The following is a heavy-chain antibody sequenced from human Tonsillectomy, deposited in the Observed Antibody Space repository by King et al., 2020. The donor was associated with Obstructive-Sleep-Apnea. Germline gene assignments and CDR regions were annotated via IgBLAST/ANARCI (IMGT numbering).Heavy chain of an antibody. Sequence: VQLVESWGGLVQPGGSLRLSCEASGFIFSSYAMSWVRQAPGKGLEWVSGISGRGGSTYYADSVKGRFTISRDNSKNTLYLQMNSLRAADTAIYYCAKDRTKGEQREDGAYSDHGGQGTPVSVSS. CDR3: AKDRTKGEQREDGAYSDH. CDR1: GFIFSSYA. V-gene: IGHV3-23*04. J-gene: IGHJ4*02. CDR2: ISGRGGST. D-gene: IGHD3-16*01.